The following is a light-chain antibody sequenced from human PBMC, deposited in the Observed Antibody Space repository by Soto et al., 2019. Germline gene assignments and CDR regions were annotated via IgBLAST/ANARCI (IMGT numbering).Light chain of an antibody. V-gene: IGKV3-15*01. Sequence: EIVMTQSPATLSVSPGERVTLSCRASQSVSSNLAWYQQKPGQAPRLLIYGASTRATAIPARFSGSGSGTEFTLTISSLQSEDFAVYYCQQYNNWPLTFGGGTKVDIK. CDR1: QSVSSN. CDR3: QQYNNWPLT. CDR2: GAS. J-gene: IGKJ4*01.